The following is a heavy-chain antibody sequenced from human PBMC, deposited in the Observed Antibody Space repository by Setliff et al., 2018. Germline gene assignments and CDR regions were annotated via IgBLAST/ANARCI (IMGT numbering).Heavy chain of an antibody. CDR2: VYHSGST. V-gene: IGHV4-38-2*02. CDR3: ASNILTGPYDAFDI. Sequence: SETLSLTCTVSGYSISSGYIWGWIRQPPGKGLEWIGRVYHSGSTYYNPSLKGRVTISVDTSKNHFSLKLSSVTAADAAVYYCASNILTGPYDAFDIWGRGTMVTVSS. D-gene: IGHD3-9*01. CDR1: GYSISSGYI. J-gene: IGHJ3*02.